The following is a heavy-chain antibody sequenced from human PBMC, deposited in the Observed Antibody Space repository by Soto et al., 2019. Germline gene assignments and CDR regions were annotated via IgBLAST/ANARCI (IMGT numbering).Heavy chain of an antibody. Sequence: GGSLRLSCAASVFPVSSNYMSWVRQAPGKGLEWVSVIYSGGSTYYADSVKGRFTISRDNSKNTLYLQMNSLRAEDTAVYYCAREGSKYYFDYWGQGTLVTVSS. CDR2: IYSGGST. CDR1: VFPVSSNY. CDR3: AREGSKYYFDY. V-gene: IGHV3-53*01. J-gene: IGHJ4*02.